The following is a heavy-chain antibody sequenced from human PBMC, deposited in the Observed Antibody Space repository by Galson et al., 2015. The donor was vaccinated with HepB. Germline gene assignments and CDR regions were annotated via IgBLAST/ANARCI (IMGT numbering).Heavy chain of an antibody. CDR2: INPDSGGT. D-gene: IGHD3-22*01. CDR3: ARADSSGSSPLDF. J-gene: IGHJ4*02. Sequence: SVKVSCKASGYTFIGYYVHWVRQAPGQGLEWMGWINPDSGGTDYAQKFQGRVTMTRDTSVSTAYMELRSLRSDDAAVYFCARADSSGSSPLDFWGQGTLVTVSS. V-gene: IGHV1-2*02. CDR1: GYTFIGYY.